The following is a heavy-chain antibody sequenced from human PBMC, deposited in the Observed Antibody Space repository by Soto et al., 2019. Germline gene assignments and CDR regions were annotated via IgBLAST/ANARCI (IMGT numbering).Heavy chain of an antibody. V-gene: IGHV3-74*03. CDR3: ATAEVDY. CDR2: MTGDGRTT. J-gene: IGHJ4*02. CDR1: GXTFGDYC. Sequence: GSLRLCCAAAGXTFGDYCMHWVRQPPGKGPEWVSRMTGDGRTTQYADSVKGRFTSSRDNAKSTLYLQMNSLRAEDTAVYYCATAEVDYWGPGTLVPVS.